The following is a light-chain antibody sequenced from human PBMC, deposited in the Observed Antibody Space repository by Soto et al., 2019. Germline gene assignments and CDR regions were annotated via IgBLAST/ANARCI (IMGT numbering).Light chain of an antibody. Sequence: SYELTQPPSVSVAPGQTARITCGGTNMGSKSVHWYQQKPGQAPVLVVYDDSDRPSGVPERFSGSNSGNTATLTISRVEAGDEADYYCQVWDSSSDPSYVFGTGTKVTVL. CDR2: DDS. CDR1: NMGSKS. V-gene: IGLV3-21*02. CDR3: QVWDSSSDPSYV. J-gene: IGLJ1*01.